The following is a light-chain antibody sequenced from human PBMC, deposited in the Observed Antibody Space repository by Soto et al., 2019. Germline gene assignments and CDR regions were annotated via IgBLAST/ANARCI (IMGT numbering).Light chain of an antibody. Sequence: QSALTQPASVSGSPGQSITISCTGTSSDVGSYNLVSWYQQHPGKAPKLMIYEVSKRPSGVSDRFSGCKSGNTASLTSSGLQAEDEADYYCCSYAGSPYVFGTGTKVTVL. CDR2: EVS. CDR3: CSYAGSPYV. V-gene: IGLV2-23*02. J-gene: IGLJ1*01. CDR1: SSDVGSYNL.